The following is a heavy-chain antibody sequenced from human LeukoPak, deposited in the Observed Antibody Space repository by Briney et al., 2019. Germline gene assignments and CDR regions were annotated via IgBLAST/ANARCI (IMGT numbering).Heavy chain of an antibody. J-gene: IGHJ4*02. CDR3: AKATGYLL. CDR2: ISNSDGTT. CDR1: GFTFSSYA. V-gene: IGHV3-23*01. Sequence: GGSLRLSCAVSGFTFSSYAMSWVRQAPGKVLEWVSTISNSDGTTYYADSVKGRFTISRDDSENTLSLQMNSLRAEDTAVYYCAKATGYLLWGQGTLVTVSS. D-gene: IGHD1-14*01.